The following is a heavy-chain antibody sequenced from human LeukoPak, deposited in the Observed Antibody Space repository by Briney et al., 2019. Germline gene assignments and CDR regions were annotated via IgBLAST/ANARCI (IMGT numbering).Heavy chain of an antibody. Sequence: SETLSLTCTVSGGSISSGGYYWSWIRQHPGKGLEWIGYIYYSGSTYYNPSLKSRVTISVDTSKNQFSLKLSSVTAADTAVYYCAMAGGNYDFWSGYSSYNWFDPWGQGTLVTVSS. J-gene: IGHJ5*02. CDR3: AMAGGNYDFWSGYSSYNWFDP. CDR2: IYYSGST. CDR1: GGSISSGGYY. D-gene: IGHD3-3*01. V-gene: IGHV4-31*03.